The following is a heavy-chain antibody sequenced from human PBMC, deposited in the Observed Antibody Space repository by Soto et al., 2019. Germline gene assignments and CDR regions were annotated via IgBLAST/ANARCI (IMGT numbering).Heavy chain of an antibody. J-gene: IGHJ4*02. V-gene: IGHV1-2*02. CDR2: IGPESGAT. CDR3: GRGRSGQIVVFY. Sequence: ASVKVSCKASGYTFTGHYIHWVRQAPEQGPEWMGEIGPESGATRYSQKFQVRVTMTRDMSITTGYMELSNLSPDDTAVYYCGRGRSGQIVVFYWGQGTPVTISS. CDR1: GYTFTGHY. D-gene: IGHD1-26*01.